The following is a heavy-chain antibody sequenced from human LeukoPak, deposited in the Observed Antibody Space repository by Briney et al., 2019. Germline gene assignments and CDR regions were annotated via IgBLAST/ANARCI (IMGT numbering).Heavy chain of an antibody. CDR1: GFTFSSYS. J-gene: IGHJ4*02. CDR3: ARSVRGYERCEDY. V-gene: IGHV3-48*02. Sequence: QPGGSLRLSCAASGFTFSSYSMNWVRQAPGKGLEWVSYISSSSTIYYADSVKGRFTISRDNAKNSLYLQMNSLRDEDTAVYYCARSVRGYERCEDYWGQGTLVTVSS. D-gene: IGHD5-12*01. CDR2: ISSSSTI.